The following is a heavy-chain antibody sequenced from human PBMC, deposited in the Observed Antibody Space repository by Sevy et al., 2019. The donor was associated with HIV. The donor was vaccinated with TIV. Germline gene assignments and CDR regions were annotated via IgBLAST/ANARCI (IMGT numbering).Heavy chain of an antibody. V-gene: IGHV1-18*04. Sequence: ASVKVSCKASGYTFTSYGISWVRQVPGQGLEWMGWISAYNGNTNYAQKLQGRVTMTTDTSTSTAYMELRSLRSDDTAVYYCARDILGVAVVIVPFDYWGQGTLVTVSS. D-gene: IGHD3-3*01. CDR1: GYTFTSYG. J-gene: IGHJ4*02. CDR3: ARDILGVAVVIVPFDY. CDR2: ISAYNGNT.